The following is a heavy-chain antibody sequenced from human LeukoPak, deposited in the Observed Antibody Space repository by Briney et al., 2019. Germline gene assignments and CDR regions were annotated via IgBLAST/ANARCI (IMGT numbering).Heavy chain of an antibody. CDR3: ARGPDMVRGVIITSDYYYYYGMDV. CDR1: GGSFSGYY. CDR2: INHSGST. J-gene: IGHJ6*02. Sequence: PSETLSLTCAVYGGSFSGYYWSWIRQPPGKGLEWIGEINHSGSTNYNPSLKSRVTISVDTSKNQFPLKLSSVTAADTAVYYCARGPDMVRGVIITSDYYYYYGMDVWGQGTTVTVSS. D-gene: IGHD3-10*01. V-gene: IGHV4-34*01.